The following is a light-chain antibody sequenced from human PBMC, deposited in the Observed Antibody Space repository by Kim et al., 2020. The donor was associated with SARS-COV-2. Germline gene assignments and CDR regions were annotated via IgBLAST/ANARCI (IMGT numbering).Light chain of an antibody. CDR2: AAS. Sequence: EIVMTQSPATLSVSPGDGATLSCRASQSVSSNLAWYQQKPGQAPRLLIYAASTRATGIPARFSGSGSGTEFTLTISSLQSEDFAVYYCQQYNNWPPLTFGGGTKVDIK. J-gene: IGKJ4*01. CDR3: QQYNNWPPLT. V-gene: IGKV3-15*01. CDR1: QSVSSN.